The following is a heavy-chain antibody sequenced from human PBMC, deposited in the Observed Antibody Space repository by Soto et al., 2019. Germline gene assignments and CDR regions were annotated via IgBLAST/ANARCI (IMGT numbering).Heavy chain of an antibody. V-gene: IGHV3-30-3*01. J-gene: IGHJ4*02. CDR1: GFIFNRYA. CDR2: ILYDGSKK. Sequence: QVQLVESGGGVVQPGRSLRYSCAASGFIFNRYAMHWVRQAPGKGLEWVAGILYDGSKKYYADSVKGRFIIPRDNSKNMVYLEMSSLRVEDTAVYYCVREDTGSFDHWGQGTLVTVSS. CDR3: VREDTGSFDH. D-gene: IGHD2-8*02.